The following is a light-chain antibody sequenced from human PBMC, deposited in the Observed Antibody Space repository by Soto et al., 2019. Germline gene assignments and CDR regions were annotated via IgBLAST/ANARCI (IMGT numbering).Light chain of an antibody. CDR1: QSVSSSY. CDR3: QQYGRSPPFT. J-gene: IGKJ2*01. CDR2: GAS. V-gene: IGKV3-20*01. Sequence: ELVLTQSPGTLSLSPGERATLSRRASQSVSSSYLAWYQQKPGQAPRLLIYGASNRATGIPDRFSGRGPGTDFTLTISRLEPEDFAVYFCQQYGRSPPFTFGQGTKVEIK.